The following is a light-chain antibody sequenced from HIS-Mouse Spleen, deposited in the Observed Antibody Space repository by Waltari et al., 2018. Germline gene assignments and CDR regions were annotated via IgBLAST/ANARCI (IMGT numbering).Light chain of an antibody. CDR2: GAS. V-gene: IGKV3-15*01. J-gene: IGKJ1*01. CDR1: QSVSSN. Sequence: EIVMTQSPATLSVSPGERATLSCRASQSVSSNLAWYQQKPGQAPRLLIYGASTRATGIPARFSGSGSGTVFTLTISSMQSEDFAVYYCQQYNNWPPTFGQGTKVEIK. CDR3: QQYNNWPPT.